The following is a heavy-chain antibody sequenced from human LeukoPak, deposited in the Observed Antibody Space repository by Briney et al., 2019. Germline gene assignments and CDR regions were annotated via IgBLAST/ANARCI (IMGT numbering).Heavy chain of an antibody. CDR1: GFTFSSFA. V-gene: IGHV3-30*04. CDR2: ISDDGSNK. Sequence: GGSLRLSCAASGFTFSSFAMHWVRQAPGKGLEWVAVISDDGSNKYYGDSVKGRFTISRDNSKNTLYLQMNSLGAEDTAVYYCARDPSNSGNYYVLDYWGQGTLVPVSS. J-gene: IGHJ4*02. CDR3: ARDPSNSGNYYVLDY. D-gene: IGHD1-26*01.